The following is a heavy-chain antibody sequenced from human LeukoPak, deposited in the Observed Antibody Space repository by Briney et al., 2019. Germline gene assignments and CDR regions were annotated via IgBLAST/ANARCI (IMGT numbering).Heavy chain of an antibody. Sequence: GGSLRLSCAASGFTFSSYWMHWVRQAPGKGLVGVSRILNDDSSTNYADSVKGRFTISRDNAKNTLYLQMNSLRAEDTAVYYCAKDPRRYSRTGGYFDYWGQGTLVTVSS. J-gene: IGHJ4*02. CDR3: AKDPRRYSRTGGYFDY. V-gene: IGHV3-74*01. CDR2: ILNDDSST. CDR1: GFTFSSYW. D-gene: IGHD6-13*01.